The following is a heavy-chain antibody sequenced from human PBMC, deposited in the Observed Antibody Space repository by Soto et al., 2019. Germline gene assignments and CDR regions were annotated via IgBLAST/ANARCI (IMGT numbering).Heavy chain of an antibody. CDR1: GYSFTSYW. V-gene: IGHV5-10-1*01. J-gene: IGHJ5*02. CDR2: IDPSDSYT. CDR3: ARGVVVTAILNWFDP. D-gene: IGHD2-21*02. Sequence: SGESLKISCKGSGYSFTSYWISWVRQMPGKGLEWMGRIDPSDSYTNYSPSFQGHVTISADKSISTAYLQWSSLKASDTAMYYCARGVVVTAILNWFDPWGQGTLVTVSS.